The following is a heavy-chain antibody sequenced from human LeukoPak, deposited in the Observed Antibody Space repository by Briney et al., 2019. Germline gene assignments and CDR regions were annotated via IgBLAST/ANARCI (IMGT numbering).Heavy chain of an antibody. V-gene: IGHV4-30-2*01. CDR1: GGSISSGGYS. CDR3: ARDHNYGGYERWFDP. CDR2: IYHSGST. J-gene: IGHJ5*02. Sequence: SETLSLTCAVSGGSISSGGYSWSWIRQPPGKGLEWIGYIYHSGSTYYNPSLESRVTISVDRSKNQFSLKLSSVTAADTAVYYCARDHNYGGYERWFDPWGQGTLVTVSS. D-gene: IGHD4-17*01.